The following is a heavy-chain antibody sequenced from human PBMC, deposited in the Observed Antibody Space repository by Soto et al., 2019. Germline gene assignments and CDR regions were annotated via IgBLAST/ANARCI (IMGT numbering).Heavy chain of an antibody. J-gene: IGHJ4*02. D-gene: IGHD2-2*02. Sequence: QVQLQQSGPGLVKPSQTLSLTCAISGDSVSSNSAAWNWVRQSPSRGLEWLGRTYYRAKWYIDYAVSVKSLPTTSPDTSKTHLSLQLTFVTPVGTAKYYLAGGYTDGWDDHWGQGTMVTVSS. V-gene: IGHV6-1*01. CDR3: AGGYTDGWDDH. CDR1: GDSVSSNSAA. CDR2: TYYRAKWYI.